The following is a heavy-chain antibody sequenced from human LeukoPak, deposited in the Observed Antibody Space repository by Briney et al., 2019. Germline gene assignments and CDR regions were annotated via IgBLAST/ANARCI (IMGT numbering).Heavy chain of an antibody. V-gene: IGHV1-69*05. CDR2: IIPIFGTA. J-gene: IGHJ6*03. CDR1: GGTFSSYA. D-gene: IGHD3-10*01. CDR3: ARDSVVRGVNYYYYMNV. Sequence: SVKVSCKASGGTFSSYAISWVRQAPGQGLEWMGGIIPIFGTANYAQKFQGRVTITTDESTSTAYMELSSLRSEDTAVYYCARDSVVRGVNYYYYMNVWGKGTTVTVSS.